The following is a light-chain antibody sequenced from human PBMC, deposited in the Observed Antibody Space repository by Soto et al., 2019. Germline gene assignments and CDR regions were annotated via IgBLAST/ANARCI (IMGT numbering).Light chain of an antibody. J-gene: IGKJ2*01. CDR3: EQYFSYSLYT. CDR2: EAS. Sequence: DIQMTQSPSTLSASVGDTVIITCRASQNIKNWLAWYQQKAGTAPRLLIYEASNLENGVPSRFSGSGSRTEFTLSIRSLQPDDFATYYCEQYFSYSLYTFGQGTKLEIK. V-gene: IGKV1-5*03. CDR1: QNIKNW.